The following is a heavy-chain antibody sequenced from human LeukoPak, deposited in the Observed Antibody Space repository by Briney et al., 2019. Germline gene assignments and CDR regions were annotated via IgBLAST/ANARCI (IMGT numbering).Heavy chain of an antibody. D-gene: IGHD3-22*01. J-gene: IGHJ6*03. V-gene: IGHV4-39*07. CDR3: AGAMTAVNYYYYYMDV. CDR2: IYYSGST. Sequence: SETLSLTCTVSGGSISSSSYYWGWIRQPPGKGLEWIGSIYYSGSTYYNPSLKSRVTISVDTSKNQFSLKLSSVTAADTAVYYCAGAMTAVNYYYYYMDVWGKGTTVTVSS. CDR1: GGSISSSSYY.